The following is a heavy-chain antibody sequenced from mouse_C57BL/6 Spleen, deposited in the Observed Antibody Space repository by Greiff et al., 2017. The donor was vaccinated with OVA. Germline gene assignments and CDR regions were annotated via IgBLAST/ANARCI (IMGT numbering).Heavy chain of an antibody. CDR3: ARSSYGSYFDY. D-gene: IGHD1-1*01. V-gene: IGHV1-82*01. J-gene: IGHJ2*01. CDR2: IYPGDGDT. CDR1: GYAFSSSW. Sequence: VKLMESGPELVKPGASVKISCKASGYAFSSSWMNWVKQRPGKGLEWIGRIYPGDGDTNYNGKFKGKATLTADKSSSTAYMQLSSLTSEDSAVYFCARSSYGSYFDYWGQGTTLTVSS.